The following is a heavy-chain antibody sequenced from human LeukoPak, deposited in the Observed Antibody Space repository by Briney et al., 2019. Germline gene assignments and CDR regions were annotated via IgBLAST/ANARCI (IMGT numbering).Heavy chain of an antibody. J-gene: IGHJ4*02. Sequence: GAAVKVCCYSSAYTFTGYYMHLMRQAPGQGLELMGWINPISGGTNYAQKFRGRVSMTRDTSISTAYMELSRLRSDDTAVYYCARGGYSYGRLDYWGQGTLVTVSS. CDR2: INPISGGT. CDR3: ARGGYSYGRLDY. D-gene: IGHD5-18*01. V-gene: IGHV1-2*02. CDR1: AYTFTGYY.